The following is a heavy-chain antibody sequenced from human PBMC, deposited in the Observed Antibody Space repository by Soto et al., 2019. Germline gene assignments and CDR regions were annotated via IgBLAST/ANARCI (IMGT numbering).Heavy chain of an antibody. CDR2: IYPEDFDI. CDR1: GYSFTKYW. Sequence: GESLKISCKGSGYSFTKYWIGWVRQMPGKGLEWMGIIYPEDFDIRYSPSFQGQVTISADKSINTAYLQWSSLKASDSAMYYCARHRGLRGYYYYGMDVWGQGT. D-gene: IGHD3-10*01. J-gene: IGHJ6*02. CDR3: ARHRGLRGYYYYGMDV. V-gene: IGHV5-51*01.